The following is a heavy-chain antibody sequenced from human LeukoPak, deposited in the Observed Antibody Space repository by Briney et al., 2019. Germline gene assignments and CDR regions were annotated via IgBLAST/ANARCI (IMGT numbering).Heavy chain of an antibody. CDR1: GFTFNDYA. D-gene: IGHD6-19*01. Sequence: PGRSLRLSCAASGFTFNDYAMYWVRQTPGKGLEWVTLISYDGYDKSYADSVRGRFTISRDNSKNTLYLQMNSLRAEDTAVHYCAKRQWTGIAVSGADFDYWGQGTLVTVSS. CDR3: AKRQWTGIAVSGADFDY. CDR2: ISYDGYDK. V-gene: IGHV3-30-3*02. J-gene: IGHJ4*02.